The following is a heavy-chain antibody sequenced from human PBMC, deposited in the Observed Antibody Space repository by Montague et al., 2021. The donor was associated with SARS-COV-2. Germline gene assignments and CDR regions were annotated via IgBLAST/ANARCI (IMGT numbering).Heavy chain of an antibody. J-gene: IGHJ5*02. V-gene: IGHV4-59*11. Sequence: SETLSLTCTVSGGSMSDHYWAWIRQPPGKGLEWLAYIYYSGGINSNASLKSRVSMSVVTSKNQFSLKLTSVTAADTAVYYCARAVSVRRAVNWFDPWGQGTLVTVSS. CDR1: GGSMSDHY. CDR3: ARAVSVRRAVNWFDP. D-gene: IGHD3-10*01. CDR2: IYYSGGI.